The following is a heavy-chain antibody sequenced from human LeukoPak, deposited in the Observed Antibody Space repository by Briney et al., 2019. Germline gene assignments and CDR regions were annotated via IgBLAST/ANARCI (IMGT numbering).Heavy chain of an antibody. CDR2: IDAETGKT. CDR1: GYTLTELA. D-gene: IGHD1-26*01. V-gene: IGHV1-24*01. Sequence: GASVKVSCKVSGYTLTELAMHWVRQAPGKGLEWMGGIDAETGKTNYAQKLHSRVTMTNDKSTSTAYMHLRSLRAHDTTVDYGASSKYSGSYCGQGTLVTVSS. J-gene: IGHJ4*02. CDR3: ASSKYSGSY.